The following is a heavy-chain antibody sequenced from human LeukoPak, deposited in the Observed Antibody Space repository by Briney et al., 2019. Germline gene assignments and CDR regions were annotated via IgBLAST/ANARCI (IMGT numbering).Heavy chain of an antibody. J-gene: IGHJ6*03. V-gene: IGHV4-4*02. CDR2: IYHSGST. CDR1: GGSISSSNW. D-gene: IGHD4-17*01. Sequence: PSGTLSLTCAVSGGSISSSNWWSWVRQPPGKGLEWIGEIYHSGSTNYNPSLKSRVTISVDKSKNQFSLKLSSVTAADTAVYYCARSPCSTVTTCYYYYMDVWGKGTAVTISS. CDR3: ARSPCSTVTTCYYYYMDV.